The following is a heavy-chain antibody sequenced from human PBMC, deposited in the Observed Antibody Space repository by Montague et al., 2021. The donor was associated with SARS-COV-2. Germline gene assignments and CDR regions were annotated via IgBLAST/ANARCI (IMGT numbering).Heavy chain of an antibody. Sequence: SETLSLTCTVSGGSVSSSPYYWGWIRQPPGRGLEWVGSISYSGRTXSSPSLKSRLTISVDSSENQFSLRLSSVTAADTAVYYCASSYYYGSGTYVYNYYMDVWGKGTTVTVSS. CDR2: ISYSGRT. J-gene: IGHJ6*03. D-gene: IGHD3-10*01. V-gene: IGHV4-39*01. CDR1: GGSVSSSPYY. CDR3: ASSYYYGSGTYVYNYYMDV.